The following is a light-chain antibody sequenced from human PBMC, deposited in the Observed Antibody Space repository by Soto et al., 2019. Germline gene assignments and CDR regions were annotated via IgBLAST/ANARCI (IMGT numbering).Light chain of an antibody. V-gene: IGKV2-30*01. J-gene: IGKJ4*01. CDR3: MQATHWPLT. CDR1: PSLVFSDGNSY. CDR2: KIS. Sequence: DVVLTQSPLSLPVALGQPASISCRSSPSLVFSDGNSYLNWFQQRPGQSPRRLIYKISNRDFGVPDRVSGSGSATDFTRKISRVDAEDVGIYFCMQATHWPLTFGWGTKVDIK.